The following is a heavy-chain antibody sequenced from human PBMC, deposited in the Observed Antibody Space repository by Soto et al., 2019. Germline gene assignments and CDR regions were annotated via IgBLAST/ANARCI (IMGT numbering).Heavy chain of an antibody. V-gene: IGHV3-23*01. J-gene: IGHJ4*02. CDR1: GFTFSGYA. CDR2: ISGSGGST. CDR3: AKGNLIVVVAATLDY. D-gene: IGHD2-15*01. Sequence: GGSLRLSCAASGFTFSGYAMSWVRQAPGKGLEWVSAISGSGGSTYYADSVKGRFTISRDNSKNTLYLQMNSLRAEDTAVYYCAKGNLIVVVAATLDYWGQGTLVTVSS.